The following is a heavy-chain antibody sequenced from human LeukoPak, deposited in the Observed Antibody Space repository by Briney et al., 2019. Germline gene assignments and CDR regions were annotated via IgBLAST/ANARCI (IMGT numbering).Heavy chain of an antibody. V-gene: IGHV1-2*02. J-gene: IGHJ4*02. CDR1: GYTFTGYY. D-gene: IGHD6-19*01. Sequence: ASVKVPCKASGYTFTGYYMHWVRQAPGQGLEWMGWINPNSGGTNYAQKFQGRVTMTRDTSISTAYMELSRLRSDDTAVYYCAGANLVLWLAFDYWGQGTLVTVSS. CDR2: INPNSGGT. CDR3: AGANLVLWLAFDY.